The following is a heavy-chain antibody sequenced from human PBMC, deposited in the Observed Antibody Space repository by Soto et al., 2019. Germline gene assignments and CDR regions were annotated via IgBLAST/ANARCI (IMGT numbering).Heavy chain of an antibody. CDR2: IFPSDSDT. V-gene: IGHV5-51*07. CDR3: ARKDKSGYFNWFDI. CDR1: GCKFTSYR. D-gene: IGHD3-22*01. J-gene: IGHJ5*02. Sequence: ESLKISERSCGCKFTSYRIAREHQKPGKGLEWMGIIFPSDSDTRYSPSFQGQVTISADRSTSTVFLQWASLKASDTAVYFCARKDKSGYFNWFDIWGQGTLVTVSS.